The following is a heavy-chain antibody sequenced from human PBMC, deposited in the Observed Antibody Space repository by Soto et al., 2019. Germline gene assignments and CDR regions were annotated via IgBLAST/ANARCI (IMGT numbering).Heavy chain of an antibody. Sequence: EVQLVESGGGVVQPGGSLRLSCAASGFTFSSYWMSWVRQAPGTGLEWVANIKQDGSEKYYVDSVKGRFTISRDNANKSLALQMNSPRAGDTALYYCAGGWILCGADCYSRDYWGQVSLVTVSA. J-gene: IGHJ4*02. D-gene: IGHD2-21*02. CDR3: AGGWILCGADCYSRDY. CDR1: GFTFSSYW. CDR2: IKQDGSEK. V-gene: IGHV3-7*05.